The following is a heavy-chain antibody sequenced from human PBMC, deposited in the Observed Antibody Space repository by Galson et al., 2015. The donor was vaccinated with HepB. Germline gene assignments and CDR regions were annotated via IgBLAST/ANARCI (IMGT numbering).Heavy chain of an antibody. CDR2: IIPIFGTA. V-gene: IGHV1-69*13. D-gene: IGHD1-14*01. Sequence: SVKVSCKASGGTFSSYAISWVRQAPGQGLEWMGGIIPIFGTANYAQKFQGRVTITADESTSTAYMGLSSLRSEDTAVYYCASPQGGINPPYYYYYMDVWGKGTTVTVSS. CDR3: ASPQGGINPPYYYYYMDV. CDR1: GGTFSSYA. J-gene: IGHJ6*03.